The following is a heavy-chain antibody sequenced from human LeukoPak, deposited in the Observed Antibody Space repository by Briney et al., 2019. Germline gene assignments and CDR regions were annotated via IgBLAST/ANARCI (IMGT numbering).Heavy chain of an antibody. V-gene: IGHV1-8*01. CDR1: GYTFTSYD. D-gene: IGHD3-10*01. J-gene: IGHJ6*02. Sequence: ASVKVSCKASGYTFTSYDINWVRQATGQGLEWMGWMNPNSGNTGYAQKFQGRVTMTRNTSTSTVYMELSSLRSEDTAVYYCARAVYSGSLDYGMDVWGQGTTVTVSS. CDR2: MNPNSGNT. CDR3: ARAVYSGSLDYGMDV.